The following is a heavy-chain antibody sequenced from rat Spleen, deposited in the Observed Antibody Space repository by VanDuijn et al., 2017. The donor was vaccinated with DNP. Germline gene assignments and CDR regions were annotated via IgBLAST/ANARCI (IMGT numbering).Heavy chain of an antibody. CDR1: GYSITSGFR. D-gene: IGHD1-1*01. CDR3: ASTQYSGDVNWFAY. Sequence: EVQLQESGPGLVKPSQSLSLTCSVTGYSITSGFRWTWIRKFPGNKLEWMGYINSAGRTNYNPSLKSRVSITRDTSKNQFFLQVNSVTAADTATYYCASTQYSGDVNWFAYWGLGTLVTVSS. J-gene: IGHJ3*01. V-gene: IGHV3-3*01. CDR2: INSAGRT.